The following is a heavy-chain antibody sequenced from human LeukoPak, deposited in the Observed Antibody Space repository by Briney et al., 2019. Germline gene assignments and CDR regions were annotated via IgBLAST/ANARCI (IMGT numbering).Heavy chain of an antibody. CDR3: ARATRAPWVADDAFDI. CDR2: INPNSGGT. D-gene: IGHD1-26*01. V-gene: IGHV1-2*02. CDR1: GYTFTGYY. Sequence: ASVKVSCKASGYTFTGYYMHWVRQAPGQGLEWRGWINPNSGGTNYAQKFQGRVTMTRDTSISTAYMELSRLRSDDTAVYYCARATRAPWVADDAFDIWGQGTMVTVSS. J-gene: IGHJ3*02.